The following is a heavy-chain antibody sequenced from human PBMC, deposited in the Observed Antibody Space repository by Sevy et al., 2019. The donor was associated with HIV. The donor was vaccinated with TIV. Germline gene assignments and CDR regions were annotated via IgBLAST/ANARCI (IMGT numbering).Heavy chain of an antibody. Sequence: GESLKISCKGSGYSFTTYWIVWVRQMPGKGLEWMGIIYPGDSDVRYSPSFQGEVTISADRSISTANLQWSSLKASDTAMYYGARLGVLGPSISARPRGKANWLDPWGQGTLVTVSS. CDR2: IYPGDSDV. CDR3: ARLGVLGPSISARPRGKANWLDP. CDR1: GYSFTTYW. D-gene: IGHD6-6*01. V-gene: IGHV5-51*01. J-gene: IGHJ5*02.